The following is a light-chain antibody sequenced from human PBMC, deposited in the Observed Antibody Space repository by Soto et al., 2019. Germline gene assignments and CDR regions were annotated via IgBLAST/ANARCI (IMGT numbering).Light chain of an antibody. CDR1: SSNIGAGYD. Sequence: QSVLTQPPSVSGAPGQRVTISCTGSSSNIGAGYDVHWYQQLPGTAPKLLIYGNNNRPSGVPDRFSGSKSGTSASLAITGLQAEDEADYYCLSYDSSLSASRVCGGGTKLTVL. CDR3: LSYDSSLSASRV. J-gene: IGLJ2*01. V-gene: IGLV1-40*01. CDR2: GNN.